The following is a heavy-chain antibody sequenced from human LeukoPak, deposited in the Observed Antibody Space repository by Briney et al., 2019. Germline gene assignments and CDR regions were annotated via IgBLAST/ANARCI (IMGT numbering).Heavy chain of an antibody. J-gene: IGHJ4*02. CDR2: IIPIFGTA. D-gene: IGHD4-17*01. CDR3: AREGTTVTTPDY. CDR1: GGTFSSYA. V-gene: IGHV1-69*05. Sequence: SVKVSCKASGGTFSSYAISWVRQAPGQGLEWMGGIIPIFGTANYAQKFQGRVTITTDESTSTAYMELSSLRSEDTAVYYCAREGTTVTTPDYWGQGTLVTVSS.